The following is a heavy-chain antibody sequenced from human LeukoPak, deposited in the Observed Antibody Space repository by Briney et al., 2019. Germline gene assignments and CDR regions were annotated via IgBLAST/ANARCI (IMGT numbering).Heavy chain of an antibody. Sequence: GGSLRLSCAASGFTVSSNYMSWVRQAPGKGLEWVSVIYSGGSTYYADSVKGRFTISRDNSKNTVYLQMNSLRVEDTAVYYCAKTDCTSSSCYTIDSWGQGTLVTVSS. CDR1: GFTVSSNY. CDR3: AKTDCTSSSCYTIDS. J-gene: IGHJ4*02. D-gene: IGHD2-2*02. V-gene: IGHV3-66*01. CDR2: IYSGGST.